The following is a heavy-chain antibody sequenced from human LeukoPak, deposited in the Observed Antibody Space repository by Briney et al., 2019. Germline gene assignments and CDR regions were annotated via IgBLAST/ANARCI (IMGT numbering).Heavy chain of an antibody. CDR1: GYTFTDHF. CDR3: ATPYGTGTYVDY. V-gene: IGHV1-2*02. Sequence: GASVKVSCKAPGYTFTDHFMHWVRQAPGQGLEWMGWINPNTGGTKYAQKYQGRVTMTRDTSISTAYMELSRLRSDDAAVYYCATPYGTGTYVDYWGQGTLVTVSS. J-gene: IGHJ4*02. D-gene: IGHD3-10*01. CDR2: INPNTGGT.